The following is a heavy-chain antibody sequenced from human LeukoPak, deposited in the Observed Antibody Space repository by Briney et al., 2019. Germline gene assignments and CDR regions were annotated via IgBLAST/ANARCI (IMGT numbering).Heavy chain of an antibody. D-gene: IGHD6-19*01. Sequence: SETLSLTCTVSGGSISTYYWTWIRQPPGKGLEWIGYIYYSGSANYNPSLQSRVTISVDTSKNQFSLKLSSVTAADTAVYYCARDFDSGWYDYWGQGTLVTVSS. CDR2: IYYSGSA. CDR1: GGSISTYY. CDR3: ARDFDSGWYDY. J-gene: IGHJ4*02. V-gene: IGHV4-59*01.